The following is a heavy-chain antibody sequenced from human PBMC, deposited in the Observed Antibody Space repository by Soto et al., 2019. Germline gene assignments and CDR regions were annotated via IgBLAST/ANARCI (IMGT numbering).Heavy chain of an antibody. J-gene: IGHJ4*02. D-gene: IGHD3-22*01. Sequence: QVQLVESGGGVVQPGRSLRLSCEASGFTFSSYGMHWFRQAPGKGLEWVAVISYDGSNKYYADSVKGRFTISRDNSKNTLYLQMNSLRAEDTAVYYCAKNYYDSSGYYSFGYWGQGTLVTVSS. CDR1: GFTFSSYG. CDR3: AKNYYDSSGYYSFGY. CDR2: ISYDGSNK. V-gene: IGHV3-30*18.